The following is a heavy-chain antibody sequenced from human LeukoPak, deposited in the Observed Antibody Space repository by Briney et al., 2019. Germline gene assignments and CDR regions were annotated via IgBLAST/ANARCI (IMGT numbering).Heavy chain of an antibody. V-gene: IGHV3-21*01. Sequence: GGSLRLSCAASGFTFSSYSMNWVRQAPGKGLEWVSSISSSSSYIYYADSVKGRFTISRDNAKNSLYLQMNSLRAEDTAVYYCASMGVSLCMDVWGQGATVTDSS. CDR2: ISSSSSYI. D-gene: IGHD3-16*01. J-gene: IGHJ6*01. CDR1: GFTFSSYS. CDR3: ASMGVSLCMDV.